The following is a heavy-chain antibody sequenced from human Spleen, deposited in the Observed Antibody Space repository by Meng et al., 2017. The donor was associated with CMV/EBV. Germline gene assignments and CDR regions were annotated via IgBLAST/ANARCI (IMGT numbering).Heavy chain of an antibody. Sequence: GESLKISCAASGFTFSSYGMHWVRQAPGKGLEWVAFIRYDGSKKYYADSVKGRITISRDNSKNTLYLQMNSLRAEDTAVYYCAKVPFPGGDFWSGYYYYYGMDVWGQGTTVTVSS. D-gene: IGHD3-3*01. CDR3: AKVPFPGGDFWSGYYYYYGMDV. CDR1: GFTFSSYG. J-gene: IGHJ6*02. V-gene: IGHV3-30*02. CDR2: IRYDGSKK.